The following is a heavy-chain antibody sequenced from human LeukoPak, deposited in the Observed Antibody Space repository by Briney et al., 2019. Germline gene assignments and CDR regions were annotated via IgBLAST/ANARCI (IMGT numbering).Heavy chain of an antibody. V-gene: IGHV1-18*01. CDR2: ISGYNGNT. J-gene: IGHJ4*02. D-gene: IGHD3-9*01. CDR3: ARAGYDILTLAPDPANDY. Sequence: ASVKVSCKASGYTFTRYGISWVRQAPGQGLEWMGWISGYNGNTKYAQKLQGRGTMTTDTSTSTASMELRSLRSDDTAVYYCARAGYDILTLAPDPANDYWGQGILVTVSS. CDR1: GYTFTRYG.